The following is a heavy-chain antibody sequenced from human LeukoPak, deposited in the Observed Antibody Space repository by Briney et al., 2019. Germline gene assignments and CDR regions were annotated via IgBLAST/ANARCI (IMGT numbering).Heavy chain of an antibody. J-gene: IGHJ4*02. CDR3: TRASGSFSDY. V-gene: IGHV4-4*07. CDR2: IYPSGNT. D-gene: IGHD3-10*01. CDR1: GGSISSYS. Sequence: PSETLSLTCTVSGGSISSYSWNWVRQPAGKRLEFVGHIYPSGNTNYNPSLKSRATMSVDTSKKQLSLELSSVTAADTAVYFCTRASGSFSDYWGQGTLVTVSS.